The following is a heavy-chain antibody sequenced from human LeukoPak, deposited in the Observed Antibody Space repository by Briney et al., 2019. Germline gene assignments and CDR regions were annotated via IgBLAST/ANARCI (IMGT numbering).Heavy chain of an antibody. D-gene: IGHD1-26*01. J-gene: IGHJ4*02. CDR1: GYSFTSYW. CDR3: ARHSQGALFDY. V-gene: IGHV5-51*01. Sequence: GESLKISCKGSGYSFTSYWIGWVRQLPWKGLEWMGIIYPGDSETRYGPSFQGQVSISADKSISTAYLQWSSLKASDTAMYYCARHSQGALFDYWGQGTLVTVSS. CDR2: IYPGDSET.